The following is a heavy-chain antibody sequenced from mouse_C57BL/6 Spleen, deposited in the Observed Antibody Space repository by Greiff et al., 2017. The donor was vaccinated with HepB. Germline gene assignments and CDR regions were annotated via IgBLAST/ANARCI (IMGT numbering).Heavy chain of an antibody. CDR2: IYPRSGNT. J-gene: IGHJ1*03. Sequence: VQLQQSGAELARPGASVKLSCKASGYTFTSYGISWVKQRTGQGLEWIGEIYPRSGNTYYNEKFKGKATLTADKSSSTAYMELRSLTSEDSAVYFCARRRYGSTYWYFDVWGTGTTVTVSS. CDR3: ARRRYGSTYWYFDV. V-gene: IGHV1-81*01. CDR1: GYTFTSYG. D-gene: IGHD1-1*01.